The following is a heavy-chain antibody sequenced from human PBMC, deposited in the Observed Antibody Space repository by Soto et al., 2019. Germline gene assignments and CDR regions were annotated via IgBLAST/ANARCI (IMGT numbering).Heavy chain of an antibody. CDR3: ARASIGGAAFDY. V-gene: IGHV3-33*01. J-gene: IGHJ4*02. D-gene: IGHD1-26*01. CDR2: IWYDGSNK. CDR1: GFTFSSYG. Sequence: QVQLVESGGGVVQPGRSLRLSCAASGFTFSSYGMHWVRQAPGKGLEWVAVIWYDGSNKYYADSVKGRFTISRDNSKNTLYLQMNSLRAEDTDVYYCARASIGGAAFDYGGQGTLVTVSS.